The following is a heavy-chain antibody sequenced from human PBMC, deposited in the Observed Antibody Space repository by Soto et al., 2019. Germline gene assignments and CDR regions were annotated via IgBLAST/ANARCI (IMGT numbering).Heavy chain of an antibody. CDR1: GGTFSSYA. Sequence: NVSCKASGGTFSSYAINWVRQAPGQGLEWMGGIIPMFGTTKYAQRFQGRLTVSADESTSTAYMELSSLRSEDTAVYYCARGVVVVAASQLGWFDPWGQGALVTVSS. CDR2: IIPMFGTT. V-gene: IGHV1-69*01. D-gene: IGHD2-15*01. J-gene: IGHJ5*02. CDR3: ARGVVVVAASQLGWFDP.